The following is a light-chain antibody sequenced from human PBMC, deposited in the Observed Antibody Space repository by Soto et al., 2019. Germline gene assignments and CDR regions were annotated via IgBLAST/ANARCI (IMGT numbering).Light chain of an antibody. Sequence: QSVLTQPASVSGSPGQSITISCTGTSSDVGSYNLVSWYQHHPGKAPKLMIYEGSKRPSGISDRFSGSKSGNTASLTISGLQAEDEADYYCSSYAGGSNTVVFGGGTKLTVL. J-gene: IGLJ2*01. V-gene: IGLV2-23*01. CDR1: SSDVGSYNL. CDR2: EGS. CDR3: SSYAGGSNTVV.